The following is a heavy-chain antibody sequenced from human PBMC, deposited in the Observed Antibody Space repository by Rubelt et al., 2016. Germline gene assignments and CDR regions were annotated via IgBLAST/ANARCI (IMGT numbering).Heavy chain of an antibody. J-gene: IGHJ3*02. V-gene: IGHV1-3*01. CDR1: GYTFTSYA. CDR2: INAGNGNT. D-gene: IGHD4-17*01. CDR3: ASLGTTDYDMGAFDI. Sequence: QVQLVQSGAEVKKPGASVKVSCKASGYTFTSYAMHWVRQAPGQRLEWMGWINAGNGNTKYSQKFQGRVTITRDSSASTAYMELRSLRSDDTAVYYCASLGTTDYDMGAFDIWGQGTMVTVSS.